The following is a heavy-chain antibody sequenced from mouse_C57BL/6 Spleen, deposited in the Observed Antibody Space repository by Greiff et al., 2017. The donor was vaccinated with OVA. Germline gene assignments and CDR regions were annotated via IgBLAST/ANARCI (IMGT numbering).Heavy chain of an antibody. CDR1: LFPFSSSS. D-gene: IGHD1-1*01. CDR2: LSDGGSYT. CDR3: ARGGTTVVYWYFDV. V-gene: IGHV5-4*01. J-gene: IGHJ1*03. Sequence: DVQLVASGGCLVTPGGSLPLSFPASLFPFSSSSLSLFRPTPFPFLSWVATLSDGGSYTYYPDNVKGRFTISRDNAKNNLYLQMSHLKSEDTAMYYCARGGTTVVYWYFDVWGTGTTVTVSS.